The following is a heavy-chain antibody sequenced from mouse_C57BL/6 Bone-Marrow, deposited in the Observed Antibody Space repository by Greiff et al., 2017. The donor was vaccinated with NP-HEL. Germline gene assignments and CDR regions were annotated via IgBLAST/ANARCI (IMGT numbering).Heavy chain of an antibody. V-gene: IGHV1-52*01. Sequence: QVQLQQPGAELVRPGSSVKLSCKASGYTFTSYWMHWVKQRPIQGLEWIGNIDPSDSETNYNQKFKDKATLTVDKSSSTAYMQLSSLTSEDSAVYYCARWLLRFAYWGQGTLVTVSA. J-gene: IGHJ3*01. CDR2: IDPSDSET. CDR3: ARWLLRFAY. CDR1: GYTFTSYW. D-gene: IGHD2-3*01.